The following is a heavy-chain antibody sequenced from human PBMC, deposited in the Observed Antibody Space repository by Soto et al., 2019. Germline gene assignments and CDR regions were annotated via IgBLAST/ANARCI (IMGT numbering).Heavy chain of an antibody. CDR1: GGSFSDYY. D-gene: IGHD6-13*01. Sequence: SETLSLTCAVYGGSFSDYYWSWIRQPPGKGLEWIGEINHGGYTNYNPSLKSRVTISVHTSKNQFSLKLTSVTAGDMAVYFCAKSQEIGTHFFDSWGQGTQVTVSS. J-gene: IGHJ4*02. V-gene: IGHV4-34*01. CDR3: AKSQEIGTHFFDS. CDR2: INHGGYT.